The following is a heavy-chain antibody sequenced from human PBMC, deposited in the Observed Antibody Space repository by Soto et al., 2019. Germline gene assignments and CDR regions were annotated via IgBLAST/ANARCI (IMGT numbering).Heavy chain of an antibody. CDR1: GFTFISYA. Sequence: QVQLVESGGGVVQPGRSLRLSCAAAGFTFISYAMHWVRKAPGKGLEWVAVISFDGSTEYYADSVKGRFTISRDTSKNTVYLQMNSLRSEDTAVYYCARSRHGSGSYTHFYYGLDVWGQGTTVTVSS. CDR2: ISFDGSTE. V-gene: IGHV3-30-3*01. D-gene: IGHD3-10*01. J-gene: IGHJ6*02. CDR3: ARSRHGSGSYTHFYYGLDV.